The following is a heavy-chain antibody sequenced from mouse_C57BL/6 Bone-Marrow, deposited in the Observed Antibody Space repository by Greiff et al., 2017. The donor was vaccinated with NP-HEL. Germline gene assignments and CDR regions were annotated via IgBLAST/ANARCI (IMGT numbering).Heavy chain of an antibody. Sequence: QVQLQQSGAELARPGASVKLSCKASGYTFTSYGISWVKQRPGQGLEWIGEIYPRSGNTYYNEKFKGKATLTADKSSSTAYMELRSLTSEDSAVYFCARGYYTPYYYAMDYWGQGTSVTVSS. D-gene: IGHD2-12*01. CDR2: IYPRSGNT. CDR1: GYTFTSYG. V-gene: IGHV1-81*01. CDR3: ARGYYTPYYYAMDY. J-gene: IGHJ4*01.